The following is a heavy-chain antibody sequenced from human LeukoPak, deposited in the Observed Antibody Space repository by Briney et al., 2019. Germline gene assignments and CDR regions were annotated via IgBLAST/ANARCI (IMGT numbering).Heavy chain of an antibody. CDR2: ISGRGGST. CDR1: GFTVSSNY. J-gene: IGHJ4*02. CDR3: AKKTLYYDSKD. V-gene: IGHV3-23*01. D-gene: IGHD3-22*01. Sequence: GGSLRLSCAASGFTVSSNYMSWVRQAPGKGLEWVSAISGRGGSTYYADSVKGRFTISRDNSKNTLYLQMNSLRAGDTAVYYCAKKTLYYDSKDWGQGTLVTVSS.